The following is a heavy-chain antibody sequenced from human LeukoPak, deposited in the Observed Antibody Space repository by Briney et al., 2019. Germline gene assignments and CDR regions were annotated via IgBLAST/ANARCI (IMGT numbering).Heavy chain of an antibody. J-gene: IGHJ4*02. CDR3: GRGCAVDFDY. V-gene: IGHV1-18*01. Sequence: ASVKVSCKASGYTFTSYAISWVRQAPGQGLEWMGWISSYDGDTYYAQKLQGRVTMTTDTSTSTAYMELRSLRSDDTAVYYCGRGCAVDFDYWGQGTLVTVSS. CDR1: GYTFTSYA. D-gene: IGHD4/OR15-4a*01. CDR2: ISSYDGDT.